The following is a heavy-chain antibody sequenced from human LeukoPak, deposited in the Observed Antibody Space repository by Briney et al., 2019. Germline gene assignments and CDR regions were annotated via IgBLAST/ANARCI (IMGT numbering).Heavy chain of an antibody. CDR2: IKQDGSEK. V-gene: IGHV3-7*01. D-gene: IGHD6-19*01. CDR1: GFTFSSYW. J-gene: IGHJ4*02. CDR3: ARDTRCSGWYYFDY. Sequence: GGSLRLSCAASGFTFSSYWMSWVRQAPGKGLEWVANIKQDGSEKYYVDSVKGRFTISRDNAKNSLYLQMNSLGAEDTAVYHCARDTRCSGWYYFDYWGQGTLVTVSS.